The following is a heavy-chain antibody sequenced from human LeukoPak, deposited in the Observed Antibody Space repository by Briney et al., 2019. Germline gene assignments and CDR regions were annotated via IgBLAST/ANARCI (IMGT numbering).Heavy chain of an antibody. Sequence: GRSLRLSCVASGFTSEDYAMHWVRQAPGKGQEWVSGISWNSGSIGYADSVKGRFTISRDNAKNSLYVQMNSLRAEDMALYYCAKVGGNYELDDWGQGTLVTVSS. CDR3: AKVGGNYELDD. V-gene: IGHV3-9*02. J-gene: IGHJ4*02. CDR2: ISWNSGSI. CDR1: GFTSEDYA. D-gene: IGHD3-16*01.